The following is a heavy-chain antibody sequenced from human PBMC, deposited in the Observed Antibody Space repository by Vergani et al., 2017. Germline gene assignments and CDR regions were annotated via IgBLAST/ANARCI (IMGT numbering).Heavy chain of an antibody. J-gene: IGHJ6*02. D-gene: IGHD3-10*01. Sequence: EVQLVQSGAEVKTPGESLKISCKGSGYSFTSYWIGWVRQMPGKGREWMGIIYPGDSDTRYRQSFQGQGTIPADKSISTAYLQWISLKASHTAMYYCARQPMVRGVYYYYGMDVWGQGTTVTVSS. CDR2: IYPGDSDT. V-gene: IGHV5-51*01. CDR1: GYSFTSYW. CDR3: ARQPMVRGVYYYYGMDV.